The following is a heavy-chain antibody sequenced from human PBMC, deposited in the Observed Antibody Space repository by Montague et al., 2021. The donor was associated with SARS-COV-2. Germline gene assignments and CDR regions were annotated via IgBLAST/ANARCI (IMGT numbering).Heavy chain of an antibody. J-gene: IGHJ3*01. Sequence: SLRLSCAVSGLTFSSYSMVWVRQAPGKGLEWVSSITSSSDYIHYAVSVKGRFTISRDNDRNSLYLLMNSLRAEDTAVYYCARGEMATISESSDLWGQGTMVTVSS. D-gene: IGHD5-24*01. V-gene: IGHV3-21*01. CDR3: ARGEMATISESSDL. CDR1: GLTFSSYS. CDR2: ITSSSDYI.